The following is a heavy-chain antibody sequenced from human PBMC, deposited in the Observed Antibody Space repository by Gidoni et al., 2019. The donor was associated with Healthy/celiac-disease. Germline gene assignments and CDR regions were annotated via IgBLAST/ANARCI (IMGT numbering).Heavy chain of an antibody. V-gene: IGHV3-23*01. D-gene: IGHD3-10*01. CDR3: AKVWGGVRGAPG. Sequence: EVQLLESGGGLVQPGGSLRLSCAASGFTFSSYAMSWVRQAPGKGREWVSAISGSGGSTYYADSVKGRFTISRDNSKNTLYLHMNSLRAEDTAVYYCAKVWGGVRGAPGWGQGTLVTVSS. CDR1: GFTFSSYA. CDR2: ISGSGGST. J-gene: IGHJ4*02.